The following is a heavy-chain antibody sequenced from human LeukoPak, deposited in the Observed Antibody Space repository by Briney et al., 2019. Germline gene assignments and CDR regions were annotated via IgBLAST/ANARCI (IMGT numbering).Heavy chain of an antibody. J-gene: IGHJ4*02. D-gene: IGHD3-10*01. CDR3: ATRGY. Sequence: SETLSLTCTGSGGSISSDYWQWIRQPPGKGLEWIGYIYNSGSNNYNPSLRSRVTISIDTSKNQFSLKLTSVTAADTAVYYCATRGYWGQGTLVTVSS. V-gene: IGHV4-59*08. CDR1: GGSISSDY. CDR2: IYNSGSN.